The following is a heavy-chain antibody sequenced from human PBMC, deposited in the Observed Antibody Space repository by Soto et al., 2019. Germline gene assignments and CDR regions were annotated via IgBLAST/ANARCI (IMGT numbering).Heavy chain of an antibody. D-gene: IGHD3-22*01. V-gene: IGHV3-21*01. CDR2: ISSSSTYI. CDR1: GFTFSSHS. J-gene: IGHJ4*02. Sequence: EVQLVESGGGLVKPGGSLRLSCAASGFTFSSHSMNWVRQAPGKGLEWVSSISSSSTYIYYADSVKGRFTISRDNAKNSLNRQMNSLRAEATAVYYCASHPRDSSGYWYYFDYWGQGTLVTVSS. CDR3: ASHPRDSSGYWYYFDY.